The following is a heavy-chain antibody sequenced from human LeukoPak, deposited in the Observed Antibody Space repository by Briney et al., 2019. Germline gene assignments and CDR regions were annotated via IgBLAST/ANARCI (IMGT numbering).Heavy chain of an antibody. CDR3: AKRGVVIRVILVGFHKEAYYFDS. V-gene: IGHV3-23*01. J-gene: IGHJ4*02. D-gene: IGHD3-10*01. CDR1: GITLSNYG. CDR2: ISGSGGGT. Sequence: GGSLRVSCAVSGITLSNYGTSWVRQAPGKGLEWVAGISGSGGGTNYADSVKGRFTISRDNPKNTLYLQMNSLRAEDTAVYFCAKRGVVIRVILVGFHKEAYYFDSWGQGALVTVSS.